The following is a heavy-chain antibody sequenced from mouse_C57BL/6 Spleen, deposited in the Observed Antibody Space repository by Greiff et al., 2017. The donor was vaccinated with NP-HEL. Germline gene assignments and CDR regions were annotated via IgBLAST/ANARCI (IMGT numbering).Heavy chain of an antibody. CDR2: IYPSDSET. D-gene: IGHD1-1*01. CDR3: AMDYYGSFAY. CDR1: GYTFTSYW. V-gene: IGHV1-61*01. Sequence: QVQLKQPGAELVRPGSSVKLSCKASGYTFTSYWMDWVKQRPGQGLEWIGNIYPSDSETHYNQKFKDKATLTVDKSSSTAYMQLSSLTSEDSAVYYCAMDYYGSFAYWGQGTLVTVSA. J-gene: IGHJ3*01.